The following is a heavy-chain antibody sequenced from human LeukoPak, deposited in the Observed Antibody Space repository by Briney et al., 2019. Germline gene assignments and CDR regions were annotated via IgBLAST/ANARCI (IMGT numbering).Heavy chain of an antibody. J-gene: IGHJ6*02. V-gene: IGHV3-23*01. CDR2: ISGSGGST. CDR3: AKVSDSVDV. D-gene: IGHD1-26*01. Sequence: PGGSLRLSCAASGFTFSSYAMSWGRQAPGKGLEWGSAISGSGGSTYYADSVRGRFTISRDNSKNTLYLQTNTLRAEDTAVYHCAKVSDSVDVWGQGTPVTVSS. CDR1: GFTFSSYA.